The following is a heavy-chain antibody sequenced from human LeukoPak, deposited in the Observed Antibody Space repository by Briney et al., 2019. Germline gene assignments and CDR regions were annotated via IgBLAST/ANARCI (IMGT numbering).Heavy chain of an antibody. D-gene: IGHD3-22*01. V-gene: IGHV3-48*01. CDR3: ARDNFYHDTYGMDV. CDR2: ISSSSSTI. Sequence: GGSLRLSCAASGFTFSSYNMNWVRQAPGKGLEWVSYISSSSSTIYYADSVKGRFTISRDNAKNSLYLQMNSLRAEDTAVYYCARDNFYHDTYGMDVWGQGTTVTVSS. J-gene: IGHJ6*02. CDR1: GFTFSSYN.